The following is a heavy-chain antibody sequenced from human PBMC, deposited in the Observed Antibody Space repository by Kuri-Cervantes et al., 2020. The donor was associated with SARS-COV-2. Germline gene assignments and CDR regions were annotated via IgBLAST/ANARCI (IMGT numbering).Heavy chain of an antibody. D-gene: IGHD6-19*01. CDR2: INYSGTT. CDR3: VTSLPRSGWDGEDAFDI. Sequence: SQTLSLTCGVYGGSFSNFHWNWVRQPPGKGLEWIGEINYSGTTNYNPSLKSRVTISVDTSKNQFSLNLSSVTAADTAMYYCVTSLPRSGWDGEDAFDIWGQGTMVTVSS. J-gene: IGHJ3*02. V-gene: IGHV4-34*01. CDR1: GGSFSNFH.